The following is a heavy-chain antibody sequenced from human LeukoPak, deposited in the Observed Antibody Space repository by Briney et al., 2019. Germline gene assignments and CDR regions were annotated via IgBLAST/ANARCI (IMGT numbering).Heavy chain of an antibody. D-gene: IGHD1-26*01. CDR3: ARDYIGAYNWFDP. Sequence: PGGSLRLSCAASGFTLSSYSMNWVRQAPGKGLEWVSSISSSSSYIYYADSVKGRFTISRDNAKNSLYLQMNSLRAEDTAVYYCARDYIGAYNWFDPWGQGTLVTVSS. CDR2: ISSSSSYI. V-gene: IGHV3-21*01. J-gene: IGHJ5*02. CDR1: GFTLSSYS.